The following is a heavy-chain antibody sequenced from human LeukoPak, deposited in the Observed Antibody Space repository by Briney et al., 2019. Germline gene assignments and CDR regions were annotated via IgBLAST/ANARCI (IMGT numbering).Heavy chain of an antibody. V-gene: IGHV1-58*01. CDR3: AAGAVAGTGTVIDY. CDR1: GFTFTSSA. D-gene: IGHD6-19*01. Sequence: SVKVSCKASGFTFTSSAVQWVRQARGQRLKWIGWIVVGSGNTNYAQKFQERVTITRDTSTSTAYMELSSLRSEDTAVYYCAAGAVAGTGTVIDYWGQGTLVTVSS. CDR2: IVVGSGNT. J-gene: IGHJ4*02.